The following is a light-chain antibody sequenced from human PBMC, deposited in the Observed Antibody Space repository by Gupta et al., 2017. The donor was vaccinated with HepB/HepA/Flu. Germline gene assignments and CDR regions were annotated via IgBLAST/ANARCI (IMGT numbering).Light chain of an antibody. CDR1: SSNSGSNY. CDR3: ATWDDSRSGYV. CDR2: RKN. V-gene: IGLV1-47*01. J-gene: IGLJ1*01. Sequence: SVLPPPPSASGTPRPRVTISCSGSSSNSGSNYVYWYQQVPGAAPTLLIYRKNQRPSGGPDRCSGSKYGSSAALAISGLRADEEADYYCATWDDSRSGYVFGNGTSVTVL.